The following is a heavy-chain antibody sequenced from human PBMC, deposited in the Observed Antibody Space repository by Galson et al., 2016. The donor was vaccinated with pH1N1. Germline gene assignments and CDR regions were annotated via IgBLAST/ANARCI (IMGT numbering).Heavy chain of an antibody. CDR1: GFTFKNRV. D-gene: IGHD3-10*01. CDR2: ISGRGGNI. V-gene: IGHV3-23*01. J-gene: IGHJ3*01. CDR3: TRDRSQEFLHLPMAGFDV. Sequence: SLRLSCAASGFTFKNRVMSWVRQGPGKGLEWVSGISGRGGNIYYVDSVKGRFTISRDNFKNTLYLEMKNLRADDTAIYYCTRDRSQEFLHLPMAGFDVWGQGIMVTVSA.